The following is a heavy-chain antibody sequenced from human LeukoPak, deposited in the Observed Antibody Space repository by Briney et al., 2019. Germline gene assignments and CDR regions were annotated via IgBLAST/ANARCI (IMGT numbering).Heavy chain of an antibody. CDR1: GGSISDSYYY. Sequence: SETLSLTCIVSGGSISDSYYYWGWIRQPPGKGLEWIGSIHYSGSTFYNPSLKSRVTISVDTSKNQFSLKLSSVTAADTAVYYCARDRPHRYWGQETLVTVSS. V-gene: IGHV4-39*07. CDR3: ARDRPHRY. CDR2: IHYSGST. J-gene: IGHJ4*02.